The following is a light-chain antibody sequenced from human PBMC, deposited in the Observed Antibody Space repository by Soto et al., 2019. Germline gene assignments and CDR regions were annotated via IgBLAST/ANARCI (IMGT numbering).Light chain of an antibody. J-gene: IGKJ4*01. Sequence: EIVLTQSPGTLSFSPGERATLSCRASHSVSSSYLAWYQQKPGQAPRLLIYGASSRATGIPDRFSGSGSGTVFTLTISRLEPVDFAVYYCQQYGSSLGVTFGGGTKVDIK. CDR3: QQYGSSLGVT. V-gene: IGKV3-20*01. CDR2: GAS. CDR1: HSVSSSY.